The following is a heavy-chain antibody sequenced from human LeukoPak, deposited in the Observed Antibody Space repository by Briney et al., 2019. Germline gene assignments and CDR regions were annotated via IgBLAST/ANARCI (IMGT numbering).Heavy chain of an antibody. CDR1: GGSISNYF. J-gene: IGHJ4*02. CDR3: AREAPPDILTGYYTGFDY. V-gene: IGHV4-59*01. CDR2: IYYSGST. Sequence: SETLSFTCTVSGGSISNYFWSWIRQPPGKALEWIGFIYYSGSTNYNPSLKSRVTISVDTSKNQFSLNLRSVSAADTAVYYCAREAPPDILTGYYTGFDYWGQGTLVTVSS. D-gene: IGHD3-9*01.